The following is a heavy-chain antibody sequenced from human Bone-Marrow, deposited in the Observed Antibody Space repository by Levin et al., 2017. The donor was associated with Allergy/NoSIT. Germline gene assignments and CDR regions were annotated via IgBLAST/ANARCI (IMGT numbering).Heavy chain of an antibody. D-gene: IGHD6-13*01. CDR3: AHSTDSSSWYGTMYNWFDP. Sequence: SGPTLVKPTQTLTLTCTFSGFSLSTSGVGVGWIRQPPGKALEWLALIYWDDDKRYSPSLKSRLTITKDTSKNQVVLTMTNMDPVDTATYYCAHSTDSSSWYGTMYNWFDPWGQGTLVTVSS. CDR1: GFSLSTSGVG. V-gene: IGHV2-5*02. CDR2: IYWDDDK. J-gene: IGHJ5*02.